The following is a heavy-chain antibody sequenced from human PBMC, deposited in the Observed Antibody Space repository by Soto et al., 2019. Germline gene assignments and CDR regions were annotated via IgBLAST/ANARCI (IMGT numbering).Heavy chain of an antibody. CDR1: GFTFSSYG. CDR3: AKETYSGPLDY. D-gene: IGHD2-15*01. Sequence: QVQLVESGGGVIQHGRSLRLSCPASGFTFSSYGMHWVRHAPGKGLEWVAVISYDGSNKYYADSVKGRFTISRDNSKNTLYLQMNSLRAEDTAVYYCAKETYSGPLDYWGQGTLVTVSS. J-gene: IGHJ4*02. V-gene: IGHV3-30*18. CDR2: ISYDGSNK.